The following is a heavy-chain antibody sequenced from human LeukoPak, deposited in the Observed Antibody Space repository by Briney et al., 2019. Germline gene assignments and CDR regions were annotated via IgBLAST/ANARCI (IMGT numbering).Heavy chain of an antibody. CDR2: IYYSGST. CDR3: ARLRGRGYYFDY. D-gene: IGHD3-10*01. V-gene: IGHV4-59*01. J-gene: IGHJ4*02. Sequence: PSETLSLTCTVSGGSISSYYWSWIRQPPGKGLEWIGYIYYSGSTNYNPSLKRRVTISVDTSKNQFSLKLSSVTAADTAVYYCARLRGRGYYFDYWGQGTLVTVSS. CDR1: GGSISSYY.